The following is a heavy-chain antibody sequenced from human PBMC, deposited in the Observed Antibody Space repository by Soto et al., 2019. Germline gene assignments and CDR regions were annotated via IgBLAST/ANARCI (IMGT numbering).Heavy chain of an antibody. CDR2: IIPFGATR. J-gene: IGHJ6*02. Sequence: ASVKVSCKASGGTFSSYAISWVRQAPGQGLEWMGGIIPFGATRSYAQKFQGRVTITADESTSTAYMELGSLRSEDTAVYYCAKGGLSGRDTDADVWGQGTTVTVSS. V-gene: IGHV1-69*13. CDR1: GGTFSSYA. CDR3: AKGGLSGRDTDADV. D-gene: IGHD6-25*01.